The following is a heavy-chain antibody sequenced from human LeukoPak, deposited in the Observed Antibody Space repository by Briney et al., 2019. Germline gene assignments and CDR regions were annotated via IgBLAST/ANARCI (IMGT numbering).Heavy chain of an antibody. V-gene: IGHV3-7*01. J-gene: IGHJ4*02. D-gene: IGHD1-26*01. CDR1: GFTFSSYW. Sequence: SGGSLILSCVVSGFTFSSYWMSWVRQAPGRGLEWVANIKQDGSEKYYVDSVKGRFTMSRDNAKNSLYLQMNSLRAEDTAVYYCARVQWELRGVGSYFEYWGQGALVTVSS. CDR2: IKQDGSEK. CDR3: ARVQWELRGVGSYFEY.